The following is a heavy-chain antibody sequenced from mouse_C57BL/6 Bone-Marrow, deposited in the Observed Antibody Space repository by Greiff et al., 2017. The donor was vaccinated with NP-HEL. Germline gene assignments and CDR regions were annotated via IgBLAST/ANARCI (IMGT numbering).Heavy chain of an antibody. CDR2: FYPGSGSI. D-gene: IGHD1-1*01. J-gene: IGHJ4*01. CDR1: GYTFTEYT. Sequence: SGAELVKPGASVKLSCKASGYTFTEYTIHWVKQRSGQGLEWIGWFYPGSGSIKYNEKFKAKATLTADKSSSTVYMELIRLTSEDSAVYVCARHEDGYYGSSYYAMDYWGQGTSVTVSS. V-gene: IGHV1-62-2*01. CDR3: ARHEDGYYGSSYYAMDY.